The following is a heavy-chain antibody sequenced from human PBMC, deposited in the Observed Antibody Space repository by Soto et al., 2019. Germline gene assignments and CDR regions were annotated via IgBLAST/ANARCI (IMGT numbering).Heavy chain of an antibody. J-gene: IGHJ4*02. CDR3: ARDSGYSYGFDY. CDR1: GFSFSQYG. CDR2: ISSSGQSI. Sequence: GGSLRLSCLGSGFSFSQYGMTWVRRAPGKGLEWVSFISSSGQSIDYADSVRGRFTISRDNANNVLYLQMDSLRVEDTALYFCARDSGYSYGFDYWGQGTPVTVSS. D-gene: IGHD3-22*01. V-gene: IGHV3-21*06.